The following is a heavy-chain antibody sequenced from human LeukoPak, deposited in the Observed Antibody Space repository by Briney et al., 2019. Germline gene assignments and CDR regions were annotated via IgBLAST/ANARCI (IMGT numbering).Heavy chain of an antibody. V-gene: IGHV3-7*05. D-gene: IGHD5-18*01. CDR1: GFTFRSYW. J-gene: IGHJ4*01. CDR2: IKQVGGEK. CDR3: ARDLGWGDSYGSSFDY. Sequence: GGSLRLSCAASGFTFRSYWMTWVRQAPGKGLEWVANIKQVGGEKYYVDSVKGRFTISRDNAKNSLYLQMNSLRADDTSVYFCARDLGWGDSYGSSFDYWGHGTLVTVSS.